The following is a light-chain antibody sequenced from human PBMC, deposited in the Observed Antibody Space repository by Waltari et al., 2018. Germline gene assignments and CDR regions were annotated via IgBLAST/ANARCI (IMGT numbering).Light chain of an antibody. CDR2: GAT. CDR1: QGIRNE. Sequence: IVMTQSPSSLSPSVGDRGTIPCRASQGIRNELGWYQQKPGKAPKLLIYGATTLQSGVPTRFSGSGSGTDFTLTITSLQPEDFATYYCLHDYNYPRTFGQGTKVET. J-gene: IGKJ1*01. CDR3: LHDYNYPRT. V-gene: IGKV1-6*01.